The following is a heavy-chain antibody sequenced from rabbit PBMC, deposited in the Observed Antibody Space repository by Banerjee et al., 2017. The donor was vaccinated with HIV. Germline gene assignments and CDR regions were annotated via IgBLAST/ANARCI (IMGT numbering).Heavy chain of an antibody. D-gene: IGHD4-1*01. CDR3: ARLGWIGVEFNL. J-gene: IGHJ4*01. V-gene: IGHV1S40*01. Sequence: QSLEESGGDLVKPGASLTLTCTASGFSFSSGYDMCWVRQAPGKGLEWIACIVISNGGTWYASWAKGLFTISNASSTTVTLQMTSLTAADTASYFCARLGWIGVEFNLWGPGTLVTVS. CDR1: GFSFSSGYD. CDR2: IVISNGGT.